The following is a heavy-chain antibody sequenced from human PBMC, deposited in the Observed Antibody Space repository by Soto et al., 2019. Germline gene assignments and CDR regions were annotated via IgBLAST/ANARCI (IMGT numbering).Heavy chain of an antibody. CDR2: INPNSGGT. V-gene: IGHV1-2*04. CDR1: GYTFTGYY. CDR3: ATSLTTVTTIGAFDI. J-gene: IGHJ3*02. D-gene: IGHD4-17*01. Sequence: ASVKVSCKASGYTFTGYYMHWVRQAPGQGLEWMGWINPNSGGTNYAQKFQGWVTMTRDTSISTAYMELSRLRSDDTAVYYCATSLTTVTTIGAFDIWGQGTMVTVSS.